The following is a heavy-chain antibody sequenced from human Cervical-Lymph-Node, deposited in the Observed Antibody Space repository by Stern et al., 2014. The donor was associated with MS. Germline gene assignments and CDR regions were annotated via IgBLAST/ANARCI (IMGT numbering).Heavy chain of an antibody. J-gene: IGHJ4*02. Sequence: QVQLVESGAEVRKPGASVKVSCKASGYTFTRYGIHWVRQAPGQRLEWMGWSNAGHGNTKYSQEFQGRVTIPRDTSASTAYMELGSLRSEDMAVYYCARGGGGYSYGLDYWGQGTLVTVSS. V-gene: IGHV1-3*02. CDR2: SNAGHGNT. CDR1: GYTFTRYG. CDR3: ARGGGGYSYGLDY. D-gene: IGHD5-18*01.